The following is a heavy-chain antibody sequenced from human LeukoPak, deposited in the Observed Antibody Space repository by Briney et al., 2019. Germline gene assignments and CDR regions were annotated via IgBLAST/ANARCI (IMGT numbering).Heavy chain of an antibody. J-gene: IGHJ6*02. Sequence: GGSLRLSCAASGFTFSSYAMNWVRQAPGKGLERVAVISYDGSNKYYADSVKGRFTISRDNSKDTLYLQMNSLRAEDTAVYYCARDDPGPYYYYGMDVWGQGTTVTVSS. V-gene: IGHV3-30-3*01. CDR3: ARDDPGPYYYYGMDV. CDR1: GFTFSSYA. CDR2: ISYDGSNK.